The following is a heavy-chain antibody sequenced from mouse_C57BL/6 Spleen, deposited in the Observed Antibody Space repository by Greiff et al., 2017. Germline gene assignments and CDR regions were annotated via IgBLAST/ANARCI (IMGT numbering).Heavy chain of an antibody. D-gene: IGHD2-1*01. V-gene: IGHV1-55*01. Sequence: QVQLKESGAELVKPGASVKMSCKASGYTFTSYWITWVKQRPGQGLEWIGVIYPGSGSTNYNEKFKSKATLTVDTSSSTAYMQLSSLTSEDSAVYYWARWIYYGNYAGPWFAYWGQGTLVTVSA. J-gene: IGHJ3*01. CDR1: GYTFTSYW. CDR2: IYPGSGST. CDR3: ARWIYYGNYAGPWFAY.